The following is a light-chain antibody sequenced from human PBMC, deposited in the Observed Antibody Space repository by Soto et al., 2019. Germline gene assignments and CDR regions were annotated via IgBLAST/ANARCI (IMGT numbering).Light chain of an antibody. CDR3: MQSLQTPLT. CDR1: QNLLHSNGYNY. CDR2: LGS. V-gene: IGKV2-28*01. J-gene: IGKJ4*01. Sequence: DIVMTQSPLSLPVTPGEPASISCRSSQNLLHSNGYNYLDWYLQKPGQSPQLLIFLGSNRASGVPGRFSGSGAGTDFTLKISSVEAEDVGVYYCMQSLQTPLTFGGGTKVESK.